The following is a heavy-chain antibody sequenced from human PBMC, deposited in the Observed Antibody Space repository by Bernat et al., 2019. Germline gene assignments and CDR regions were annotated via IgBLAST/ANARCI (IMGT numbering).Heavy chain of an antibody. CDR3: AREGGDYYDSSGYHRSGAFDI. D-gene: IGHD3-22*01. Sequence: QVQLQESGPGLVKPSQTLSLTCTVSGGSISSGGYYWSWIRQHPGKGLEWIGYIYYSGSTYYNPSLKSRVTISVDTSKNQFSPKLSSVTAADTAVYYCAREGGDYYDSSGYHRSGAFDIWGQGTMVTVSS. CDR2: IYYSGST. V-gene: IGHV4-31*03. J-gene: IGHJ3*02. CDR1: GGSISSGGYY.